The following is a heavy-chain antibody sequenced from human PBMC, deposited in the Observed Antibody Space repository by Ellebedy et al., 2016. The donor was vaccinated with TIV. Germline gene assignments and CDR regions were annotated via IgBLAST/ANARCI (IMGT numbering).Heavy chain of an antibody. CDR2: IWYDGSNK. Sequence: GESLKISXAASGFTFSSYGMHWVRQAPGKGLEWVAVIWYDGSNKYYADSVKGRFTISRDNSKNTLYLQMNSLRAEDTAVYYCARDYYYDTSWGQGTLVTVSS. CDR1: GFTFSSYG. CDR3: ARDYYYDTS. V-gene: IGHV3-33*01. D-gene: IGHD3-22*01. J-gene: IGHJ4*02.